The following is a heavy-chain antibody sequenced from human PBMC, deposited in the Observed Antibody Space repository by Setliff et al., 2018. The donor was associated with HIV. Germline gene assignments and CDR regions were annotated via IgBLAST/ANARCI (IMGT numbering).Heavy chain of an antibody. CDR1: GFTFSSYG. J-gene: IGHJ3*02. CDR3: VRDSNTISTTDAFDI. V-gene: IGHV3-23*01. D-gene: IGHD1-1*01. CDR2: ISGSGGGT. Sequence: GESLKISCAGSGFTFSSYGMSWVRQAPGKGLEGVSVISGSGGGTYYADSVRGRFTISRDNAKNTMYLQMNSLRVEDTAVYYCVRDSNTISTTDAFDIWGQGTVVTVSS.